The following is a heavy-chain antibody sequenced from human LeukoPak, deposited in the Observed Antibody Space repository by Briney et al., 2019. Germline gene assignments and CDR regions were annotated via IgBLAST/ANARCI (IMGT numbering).Heavy chain of an antibody. CDR3: AKGNSLATSGWFDP. Sequence: GGSLRLSCAASGFTVSSNYMSWVRQAPGKGLEWVSVIYSGGSTYYADSVKGRFTISRDNSKNTLYLQMNSLRTEDTALYYCAKGNSLATSGWFDPWGPGTLVTVSS. J-gene: IGHJ5*02. CDR1: GFTVSSNY. CDR2: IYSGGST. D-gene: IGHD1-1*01. V-gene: IGHV3-53*05.